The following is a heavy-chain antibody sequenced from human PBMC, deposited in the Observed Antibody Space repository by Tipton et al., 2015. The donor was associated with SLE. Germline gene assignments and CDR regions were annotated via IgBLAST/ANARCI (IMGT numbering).Heavy chain of an antibody. Sequence: SLRLSCVASGFTVSSNYMTWVRQAPGKGLEWVSFMFSAERTYYADSVKGRFTISRDNSKNTLYLQMNSLRAEDTAVYYCAGSLTFWYFDLWGRGTLVTVSS. J-gene: IGHJ2*01. D-gene: IGHD3-9*01. CDR3: AGSLTFWYFDL. V-gene: IGHV3-66*02. CDR2: MFSAERT. CDR1: GFTVSSNY.